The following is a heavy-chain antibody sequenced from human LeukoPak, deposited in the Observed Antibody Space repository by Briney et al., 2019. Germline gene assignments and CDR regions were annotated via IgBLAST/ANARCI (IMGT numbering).Heavy chain of an antibody. Sequence: ASVKVSCKASGYTFTNYGISWVRQAPGQGLEWMGWISAYNGNTNYAQKFQGRITMTTDTSTSTAYMELSSLRSEDTAVYYCAADLDNWGQGTLVTVSS. CDR1: GYTFTNYG. CDR3: AADLDN. CDR2: ISAYNGNT. V-gene: IGHV1-18*01. J-gene: IGHJ4*02.